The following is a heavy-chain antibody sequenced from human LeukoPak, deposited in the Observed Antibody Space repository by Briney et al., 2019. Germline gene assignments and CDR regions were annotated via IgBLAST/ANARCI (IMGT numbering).Heavy chain of an antibody. D-gene: IGHD3-22*01. V-gene: IGHV3-30*04. CDR2: ISYDGSNK. Sequence: PGGYLRLSCAASGFTFSSYAMHWVRQAPGKGLEWVAVISYDGSNKYYADSVKGRFTISRDNSKNTLYLQMNSLRAEDTAVYYCASDYYDSSGYYFPRNYYYYYGMDVWGQGTTVTVSS. CDR3: ASDYYDSSGYYFPRNYYYYYGMDV. CDR1: GFTFSSYA. J-gene: IGHJ6*02.